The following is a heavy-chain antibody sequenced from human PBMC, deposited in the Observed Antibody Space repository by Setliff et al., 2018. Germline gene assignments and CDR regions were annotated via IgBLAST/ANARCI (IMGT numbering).Heavy chain of an antibody. J-gene: IGHJ6*02. CDR1: GYTFEYFG. CDR3: AKEPALSLTESIRRSHYDYALDV. CDR2: ISGHNGKT. D-gene: IGHD3-10*01. Sequence: ASVKVSCKASGYTFEYFGISWVRQAPGQGLEWMGWISGHNGKTNIAQKFQGRLTMTTDTTTAYMELWSLTSDDTAIYFCAKEPALSLTESIRRSHYDYALDVWGQGTTVTVSS. V-gene: IGHV1-18*01.